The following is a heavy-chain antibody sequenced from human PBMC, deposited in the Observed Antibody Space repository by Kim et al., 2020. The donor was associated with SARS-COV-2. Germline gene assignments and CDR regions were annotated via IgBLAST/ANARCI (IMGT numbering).Heavy chain of an antibody. CDR1: GFTFSSYS. V-gene: IGHV3-21*01. CDR3: ARDEKTYYYGSGPFDY. CDR2: ISSSSSSYI. Sequence: GGSLRLSCAASGFTFSSYSMNWVRQAPGKGLEWVSSISSSSSSYIYYADSVKGRFTISRDNAKNSLYLQMNSLRAEDTAVYYCARDEKTYYYGSGPFDYWGQGTLVTVSS. J-gene: IGHJ4*02. D-gene: IGHD3-10*01.